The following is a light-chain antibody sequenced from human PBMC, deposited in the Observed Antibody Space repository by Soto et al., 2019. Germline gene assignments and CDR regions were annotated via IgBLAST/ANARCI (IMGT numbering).Light chain of an antibody. CDR1: QSVSSS. CDR3: QQYNNWPIT. V-gene: IGKV3-15*01. Sequence: EIVMTQSPATLSVSPGERATLSCRASQSVSSSLAWYQQKPGQAPRLLIYGASTRATGLPARFSGSESGTEFTLTISSLQSEDFAVYYCQQYNNWPITFGQGTRLEIK. CDR2: GAS. J-gene: IGKJ5*01.